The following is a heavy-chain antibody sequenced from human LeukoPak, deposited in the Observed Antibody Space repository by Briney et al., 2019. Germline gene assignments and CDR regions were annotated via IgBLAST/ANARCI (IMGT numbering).Heavy chain of an antibody. D-gene: IGHD6-6*01. CDR3: AKDQELGPSGGIAARPDAFDI. J-gene: IGHJ3*02. Sequence: GRSLRLSCAASGFTFSSYAMSWVRQAPGKGLEWVSAISGSGGSTYYADSVKGRFTISRDNSKNTLYLQMNSLRAEDTAVYYCAKDQELGPSGGIAARPDAFDIWGQGTMVTVSS. V-gene: IGHV3-23*01. CDR2: ISGSGGST. CDR1: GFTFSSYA.